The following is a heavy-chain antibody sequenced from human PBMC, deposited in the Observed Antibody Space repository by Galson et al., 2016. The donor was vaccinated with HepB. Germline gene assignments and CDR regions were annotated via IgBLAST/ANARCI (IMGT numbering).Heavy chain of an antibody. D-gene: IGHD2-21*01. CDR2: ISNSGDSI. CDR1: GFIFSTYE. V-gene: IGHV3-48*03. CDR3: ALVPRESVATFDV. J-gene: IGHJ3*01. Sequence: SLRLSCAASGFIFSTYEMNWVRQAPGKGLEWVSYISNSGDSIYYADSVKGRFTISRDNAKNSLYLQMNSLRAEDTAVYYCALVPRESVATFDVWGQGTLVTVSS.